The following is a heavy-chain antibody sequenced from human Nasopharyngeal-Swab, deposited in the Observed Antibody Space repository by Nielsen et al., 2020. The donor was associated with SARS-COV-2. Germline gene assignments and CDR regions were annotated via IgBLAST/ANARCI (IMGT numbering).Heavy chain of an antibody. D-gene: IGHD2-2*01. V-gene: IGHV4-38-2*01. Sequence: SETLSLTCAVSGYSISSGYYWGWIRQPPGKGLEWIGSIYHSGSTYYNPSLKSRVTISVDTSKNQFSLKLSSVTAADTAVYYCARLLGYCSSTSCDYWGQGTLVTVSS. J-gene: IGHJ4*02. CDR2: IYHSGST. CDR1: GYSISSGYY. CDR3: ARLLGYCSSTSCDY.